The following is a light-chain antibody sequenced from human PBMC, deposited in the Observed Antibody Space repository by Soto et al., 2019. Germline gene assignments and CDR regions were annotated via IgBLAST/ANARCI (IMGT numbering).Light chain of an antibody. J-gene: IGKJ1*01. CDR1: QYINTR. CDR2: QTS. V-gene: IGKV3-11*01. Sequence: EIVLTQSPATLSSFPGDRVTLSCRASQYINTRLAWYQHRPGQAPRLLIYQTSLRAAGIPARFSASGFGTDFTLTISDVQPEDFALYYCHQRQSWPRTFGKGTKVDIK. CDR3: HQRQSWPRT.